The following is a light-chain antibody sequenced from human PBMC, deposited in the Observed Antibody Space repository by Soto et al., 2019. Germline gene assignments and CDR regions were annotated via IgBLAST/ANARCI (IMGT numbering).Light chain of an antibody. CDR2: GAS. V-gene: IGKV3-20*01. Sequence: EVVLTQSPGTLSLSPGGRATLSCRASQSVSRRLAWYQQRPGQSPRLLISGASMRASGVPVRFIGSGSGTAFTLTISRLELEDFAVYYCQQYGGSPGTVGLGTRLEIK. J-gene: IGKJ5*01. CDR1: QSVSRR. CDR3: QQYGGSPGT.